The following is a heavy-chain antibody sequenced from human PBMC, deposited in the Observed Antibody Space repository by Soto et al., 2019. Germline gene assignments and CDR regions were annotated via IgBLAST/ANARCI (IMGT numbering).Heavy chain of an antibody. CDR2: IIPMFGAA. J-gene: IGHJ5*01. CDR1: GGTFSNFA. Sequence: QVQLVQSGAEVKKPGSSVKVSCTASGGTFSNFAISWVRQAPGQGLEWMGGIIPMFGAADYAQEFQGRVTITADESTSTAYMELSSLRSEDTAMYYCARDFGLHNCFDSWGQGTKVTVSS. V-gene: IGHV1-69*01. CDR3: ARDFGLHNCFDS. D-gene: IGHD3-3*01.